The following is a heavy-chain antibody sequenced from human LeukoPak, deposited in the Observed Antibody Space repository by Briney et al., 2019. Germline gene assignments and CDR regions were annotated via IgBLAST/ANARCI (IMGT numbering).Heavy chain of an antibody. CDR2: ISGIAGST. Sequence: GGSLRLSCAASGFTFSSYAMSWVRQAPGKGLEWVSGISGIAGSTYYADSVKGRFTISRDSSKNTLYLQMNSLRAEDTAVYYCAKGRYNWNQYYFDYWGQGTLVTVSS. J-gene: IGHJ4*02. D-gene: IGHD1-1*01. CDR3: AKGRYNWNQYYFDY. V-gene: IGHV3-23*01. CDR1: GFTFSSYA.